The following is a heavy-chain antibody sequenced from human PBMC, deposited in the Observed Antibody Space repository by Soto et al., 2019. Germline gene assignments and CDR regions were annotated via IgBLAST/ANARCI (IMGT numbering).Heavy chain of an antibody. CDR3: ASVGSDYDNSGYYLP. CDR1: CGSVISSNW. Sequence: SETLSLTCIVSCGSVISSNWWSWVRQPPGKGLEWIGEIYHSGSTTYNPSLKSRATISVDKSENQFSLRLKSVTAADTAVYYCASVGSDYDNSGYYLPWGPGTLVTVSS. CDR2: IYHSGST. V-gene: IGHV4-4*02. D-gene: IGHD3-22*01. J-gene: IGHJ5*02.